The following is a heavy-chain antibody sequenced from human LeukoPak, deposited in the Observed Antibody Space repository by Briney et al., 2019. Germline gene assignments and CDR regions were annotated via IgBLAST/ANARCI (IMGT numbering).Heavy chain of an antibody. CDR1: GFTFSSYS. CDR2: ISSSSSYI. V-gene: IGHV3-21*01. CDR3: ARDNGICDFWSGYYWY. Sequence: GGSLRLSCAAYGFTFSSYSMNWVRQAPGKGLEWVSSISSSSSYIYYADSVKGRFTITRDNAKKSLYLQMNSLRAEDTAVYYCARDNGICDFWSGYYWYWGQGTLVTVSS. D-gene: IGHD3-3*01. J-gene: IGHJ4*02.